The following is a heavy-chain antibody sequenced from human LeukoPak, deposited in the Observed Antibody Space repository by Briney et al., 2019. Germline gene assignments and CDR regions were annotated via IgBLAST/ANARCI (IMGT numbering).Heavy chain of an antibody. Sequence: SETLSLTCTVSGGSISSSSYYWGWIRQPPGKGLDWIGSIHYTGSTYHDPSLKSRVTVSVDTSRNHFSLKLSSVTAADTAVYYCARIPAWYCSGGSCSLDYWGQGTLVTVSS. CDR3: ARIPAWYCSGGSCSLDY. CDR2: IHYTGST. J-gene: IGHJ4*02. CDR1: GGSISSSSYY. D-gene: IGHD2-15*01. V-gene: IGHV4-39*01.